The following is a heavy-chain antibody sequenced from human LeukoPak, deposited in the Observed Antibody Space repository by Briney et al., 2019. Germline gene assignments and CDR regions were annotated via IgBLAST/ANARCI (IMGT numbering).Heavy chain of an antibody. J-gene: IGHJ4*02. V-gene: IGHV3-21*01. CDR1: GFTFSSYS. D-gene: IGHD1-26*01. Sequence: GGSLRLSCAASGFTFSSYSMNWVRQAPGKGLEWVSSISSSSSYIYYADSVKGRFTISRDNAKNSLYLQVNSLRAEDTAVYYCARGGVGANHIDYWGQGTLVTVSS. CDR3: ARGGVGANHIDY. CDR2: ISSSSSYI.